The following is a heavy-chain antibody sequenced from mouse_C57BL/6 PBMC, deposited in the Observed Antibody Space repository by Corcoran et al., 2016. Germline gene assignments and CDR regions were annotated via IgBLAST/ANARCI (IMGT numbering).Heavy chain of an antibody. CDR1: GYTFTDYY. V-gene: IGHV1-26*01. CDR2: INPNNGGT. CDR3: ANSNSYAMDY. D-gene: IGHD2-5*01. J-gene: IGHJ4*01. Sequence: EVQLQQSGPELVKPGASVKISCKASGYTFTDYYMNWVKQSHGKSLEWIGDINPNNGGTSYNQKFKGKATLTVDKSSSTAYMELRSLTSEDSAVYYCANSNSYAMDYWGQGTSVTVSS.